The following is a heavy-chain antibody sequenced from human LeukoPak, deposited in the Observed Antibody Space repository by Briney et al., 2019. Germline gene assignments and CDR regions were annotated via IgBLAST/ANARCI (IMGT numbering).Heavy chain of an antibody. CDR3: AKNIGGLDY. D-gene: IGHD2/OR15-2a*01. CDR1: GFTFSSYA. J-gene: IGHJ4*02. V-gene: IGHV3-23*01. Sequence: GGSLRLSCAASGFTFSSYAMAWVRQAPGKGLEWVSAISGSRNNTYYADSVKGRFTISRDNSKNTLYLQMNNLRAEDTARYYCAKNIGGLDYWGQGTLVTVSS. CDR2: ISGSRNNT.